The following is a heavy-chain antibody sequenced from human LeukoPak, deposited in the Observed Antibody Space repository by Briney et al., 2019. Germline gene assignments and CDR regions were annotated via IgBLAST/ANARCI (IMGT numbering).Heavy chain of an antibody. Sequence: PSETLSLTCTVSGGSISSYYWSWMRQPPGKGLEWIGYIYYSGSTNYNPSLKSRVTISIDTSKNQFSLRLTSVTAADTAVYYCARGSGSGIYAYYYGMDVWGQGTTVTVSS. J-gene: IGHJ6*02. V-gene: IGHV4-59*01. CDR2: IYYSGST. CDR1: GGSISSYY. CDR3: ARGSGSGIYAYYYGMDV. D-gene: IGHD1-26*01.